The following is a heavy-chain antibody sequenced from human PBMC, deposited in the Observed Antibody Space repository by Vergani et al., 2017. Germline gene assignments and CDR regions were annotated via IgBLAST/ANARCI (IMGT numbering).Heavy chain of an antibody. J-gene: IGHJ4*02. CDR2: IYSGGST. V-gene: IGHV3-53*01. CDR1: GFTVSSNY. CDR3: ARDKVAGYFDY. D-gene: IGHD1-14*01. Sequence: EVQLVESGGGLIQPGGSLRLSCAASGFTVSSNYMSWVRQAPGKGLEWVSVIYSGGSTYYAASVKGRFTNTRDNSKNKQYLQMNSLRAEYTAVYDFARDKVAGYFDYWGQGTLVTVSS.